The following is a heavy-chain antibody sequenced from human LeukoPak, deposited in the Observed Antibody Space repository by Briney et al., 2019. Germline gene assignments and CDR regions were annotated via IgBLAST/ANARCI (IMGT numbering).Heavy chain of an antibody. CDR2: IFRAGNT. D-gene: IGHD6-25*01. V-gene: IGHV4-38-2*01. Sequence: SETLSLTCDVSGYSITSGYYWGWFRQPPGKGLEWIGNIFRAGNTYYNPSLRSRVTISVDTSKNQFSLKLTSVTATDTAVYYCARQGGGSSPYYYYYMDVWGKGTTVTVSS. CDR1: GYSITSGYY. J-gene: IGHJ6*03. CDR3: ARQGGGSSPYYYYYMDV.